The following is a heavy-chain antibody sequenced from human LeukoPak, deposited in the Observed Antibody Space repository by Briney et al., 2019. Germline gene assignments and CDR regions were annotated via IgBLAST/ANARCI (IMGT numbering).Heavy chain of an antibody. CDR3: ARDLGGPGH. D-gene: IGHD6-25*01. CDR1: GFTFSIYA. V-gene: IGHV3-23*01. CDR2: ISGSGGST. J-gene: IGHJ1*01. Sequence: PGGSLRLSCAASGFTFSIYAMSWVRQAPGKGLEWVSAISGSGGSTYYADSVKGRFTISRDNSKNTLYLQMNSLRAEDTGVYFCARDLGGPGHWGQGTLVTVSS.